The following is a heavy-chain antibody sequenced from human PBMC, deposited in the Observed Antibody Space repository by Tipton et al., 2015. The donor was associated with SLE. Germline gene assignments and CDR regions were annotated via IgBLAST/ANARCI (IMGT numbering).Heavy chain of an antibody. V-gene: IGHV3-9*01. CDR1: GFTFDDYA. J-gene: IGHJ4*02. Sequence: SLRLSCAASGFTFDDYAMHWVRQAPGKGLEGVSGISWNSGSIGYADSVKGRFTISRDNAKNSLYLQMNSLRAEDTALYYCAKDRYSSGWYYFDYWGQGTLVTVSS. D-gene: IGHD6-19*01. CDR3: AKDRYSSGWYYFDY. CDR2: ISWNSGSI.